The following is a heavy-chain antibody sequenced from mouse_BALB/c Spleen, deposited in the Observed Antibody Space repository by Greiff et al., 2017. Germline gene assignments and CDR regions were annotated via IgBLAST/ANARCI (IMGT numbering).Heavy chain of an antibody. CDR1: GFTFSSYT. V-gene: IGHV5-9*03. J-gene: IGHJ4*01. Sequence: EVKLEESGGGLVKPGGSLKLSCAASGFTFSSYTMSWVRQTPEKRLEWVATISSGGGNTYYPDSVKGRFTISRDNAKNNLYLQMSSLRSEDTALYYCARGARGNYAMDYWGQGTSVTVSS. D-gene: IGHD3-1*01. CDR2: ISSGGGNT. CDR3: ARGARGNYAMDY.